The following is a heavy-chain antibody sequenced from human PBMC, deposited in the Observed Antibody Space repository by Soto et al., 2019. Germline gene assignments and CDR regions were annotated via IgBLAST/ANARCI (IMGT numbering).Heavy chain of an antibody. V-gene: IGHV4-31*03. CDR2: VRYGGRT. Sequence: QVQLQESGPGLVKPSQTLSLTCPVSGGSISSVDYYWSWIRQHPGKGLEWIGYVRYGGRTYYEPSLKSSVTISVDTSKNEIALNLRSVTAADTAVYYCARNSHLGDLSLGYWGQGTLVTVSS. CDR3: ARNSHLGDLSLGY. CDR1: GGSISSVDYY. J-gene: IGHJ4*02. D-gene: IGHD3-16*02.